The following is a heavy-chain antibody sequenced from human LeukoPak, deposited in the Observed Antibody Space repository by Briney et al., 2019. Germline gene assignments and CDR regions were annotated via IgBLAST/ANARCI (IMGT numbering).Heavy chain of an antibody. Sequence: SETLSLTCTVSGGSISTSNYYWGWIRQPPGKGLEWIGSIYNSERIYYNPSLKSRVTISVDTSKNQFSLKLSSVTAADTAVYYCARRGVYDIWTGYYRGYFDYWGQGTLVTVSS. CDR3: ARRGVYDIWTGYYRGYFDY. V-gene: IGHV4-39*01. J-gene: IGHJ4*02. CDR2: IYNSERI. CDR1: GGSISTSNYY. D-gene: IGHD3-9*01.